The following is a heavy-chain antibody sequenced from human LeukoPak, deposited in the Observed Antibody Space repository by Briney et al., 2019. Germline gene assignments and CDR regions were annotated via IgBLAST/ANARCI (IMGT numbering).Heavy chain of an antibody. J-gene: IGHJ4*02. CDR1: GGSFSAYY. CDR3: VMTTVTGVDY. D-gene: IGHD4-17*01. CDR2: INHSGST. Sequence: SETLSLTCAVHGGSFSAYYWSWVRQPPGKGLEWIGEINHSGSTNYNPSLKSRVTISADTSREKFSLNLSSVTAADTAVYYFVMTTVTGVDYWGQGNLVTVSS. V-gene: IGHV4-34*01.